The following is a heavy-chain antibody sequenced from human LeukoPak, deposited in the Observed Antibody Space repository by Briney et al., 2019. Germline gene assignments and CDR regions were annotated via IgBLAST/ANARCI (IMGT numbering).Heavy chain of an antibody. D-gene: IGHD3-22*01. CDR1: GGSISSSSYY. CDR3: AREHDSSGYYYNY. V-gene: IGHV4-39*07. CDR2: IYYSGST. Sequence: PSETLSLTCTVSGGSISSSSYYWGWIRQPPGKGLEWIGSIYYSGSTYYNPSLKSRVTISVDTSKNQFSLKLSSVTAADTAVYYCAREHDSSGYYYNYWGQGTLVTVSS. J-gene: IGHJ4*02.